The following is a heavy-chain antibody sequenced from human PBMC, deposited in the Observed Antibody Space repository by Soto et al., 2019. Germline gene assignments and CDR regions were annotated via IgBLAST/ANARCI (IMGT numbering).Heavy chain of an antibody. V-gene: IGHV1-18*01. D-gene: IGHD2-2*01. J-gene: IGHJ4*02. CDR3: ATFTVYCSSTSCYPEHYFDY. CDR1: GYTFTSYG. CDR2: ISAYNGNT. Sequence: ASVKVSCKASGYTFTSYGISWVRQAPGQGLEWMGWISAYNGNTNYAQKLQGRVTMTTDTSTSTAYMELRSLRSDDTAVYYCATFTVYCSSTSCYPEHYFDYWGQGTLVTVSS.